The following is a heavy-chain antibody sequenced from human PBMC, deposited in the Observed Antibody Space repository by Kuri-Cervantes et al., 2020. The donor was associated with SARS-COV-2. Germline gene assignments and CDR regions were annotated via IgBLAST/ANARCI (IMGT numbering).Heavy chain of an antibody. J-gene: IGHJ3*02. CDR3: ARDRLRLLGPPHAFDI. D-gene: IGHD3-3*01. V-gene: IGHV1-18*01. Sequence: ASVKVSCKASGHTFRTIGISWVRQAPGQGLEWMGWITADNGNTNYAQKFQGRFTMTMDTSTSTAYMELRGLRSDDTAVYYCARDRLRLLGPPHAFDIWGQGTVVTVSS. CDR1: GHTFRTIG. CDR2: ITADNGNT.